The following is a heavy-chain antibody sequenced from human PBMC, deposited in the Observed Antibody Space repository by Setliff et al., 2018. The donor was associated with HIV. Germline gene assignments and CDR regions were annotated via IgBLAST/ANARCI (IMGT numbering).Heavy chain of an antibody. D-gene: IGHD4-17*01. V-gene: IGHV4-38-2*02. Sequence: ETLSLTCTVSGYSISSGYYWGWIRQPPGKGLEWIGSIYHSGSTYYNPSLKSRVTISVDTSKNQFSLKLSSVTAADTAVYYCASLGPATVTTDWGFDYWGQGTLVTVSS. J-gene: IGHJ4*02. CDR1: GYSISSGYY. CDR3: ASLGPATVTTDWGFDY. CDR2: IYHSGST.